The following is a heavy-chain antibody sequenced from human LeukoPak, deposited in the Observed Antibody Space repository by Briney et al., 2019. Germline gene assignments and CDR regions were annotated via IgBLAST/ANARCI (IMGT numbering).Heavy chain of an antibody. J-gene: IGHJ4*02. CDR3: ARRSWNNPYQN. Sequence: PQASVKVSCKASGYIFTGYHIHWVRQAPGQGLEWMGWINPNSGGTNYAQKFQGRVTMTRDTSISTAYMELSRLRSDDTAVYYCARRSWNNPYQNWGQGTLVTVSS. D-gene: IGHD1/OR15-1a*01. CDR1: GYIFTGYH. CDR2: INPNSGGT. V-gene: IGHV1-2*02.